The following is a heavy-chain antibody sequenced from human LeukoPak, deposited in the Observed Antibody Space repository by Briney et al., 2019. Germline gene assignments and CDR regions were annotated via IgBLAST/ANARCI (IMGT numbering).Heavy chain of an antibody. Sequence: ASVKVSCKASGYTFTSYAMNWVRQAPGQGLEWMGWISAYSGNTNYAQKLQGRVTMTTDTSTSTAYMELRSLRSDDTAVYYCARGGRLRAVSIFGDRGDYWGQGTLVTVSS. D-gene: IGHD3-3*01. CDR3: ARGGRLRAVSIFGDRGDY. V-gene: IGHV1-18*01. J-gene: IGHJ4*02. CDR2: ISAYSGNT. CDR1: GYTFTSYA.